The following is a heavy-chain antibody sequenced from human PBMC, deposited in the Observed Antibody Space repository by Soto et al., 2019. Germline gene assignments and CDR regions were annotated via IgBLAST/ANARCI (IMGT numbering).Heavy chain of an antibody. Sequence: GGSLRLSCAASGFTFSSYWMSWVRQAPGKGLEWVANIKQDGSEKYYVDSVKGRFTISRDNAKNSLYLQMNSLRAEDTAVYYCARARYCSRTSCLRTPYFYYCMDVWRQVTTVTAS. J-gene: IGHJ6*02. CDR1: GFTFSSYW. CDR3: ARARYCSRTSCLRTPYFYYCMDV. D-gene: IGHD2-2*01. V-gene: IGHV3-7*01. CDR2: IKQDGSEK.